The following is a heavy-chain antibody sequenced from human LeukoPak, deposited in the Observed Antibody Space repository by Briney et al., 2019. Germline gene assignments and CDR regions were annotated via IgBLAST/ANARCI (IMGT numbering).Heavy chain of an antibody. CDR1: GFSFSDYW. J-gene: IGHJ4*02. CDR2: IKNDGSDR. Sequence: LAGGSLRLSCVVSGFSFSDYWMHWVRKAPGKGVVWVSGIKNDGSDRRYADFVKGRFTISRDNAKNTLFLQMNSLRAEDTAVYYCIRDFLTVTTNDYWGQGTLVTVSS. V-gene: IGHV3-74*01. D-gene: IGHD4-11*01. CDR3: IRDFLTVTTNDY.